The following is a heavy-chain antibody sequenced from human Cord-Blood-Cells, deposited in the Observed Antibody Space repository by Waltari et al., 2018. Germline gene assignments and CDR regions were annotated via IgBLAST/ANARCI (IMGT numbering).Heavy chain of an antibody. V-gene: IGHV3-30-3*01. Sequence: QVQLVASGGGVVQPGRSLRLSCAASGFTFSSYAMPWVLQAPGKGLEWVAVISYDGSNKYYADSVKGRFTISRDNAKHTLYLQMNSLRGEDTAVYYCARQGRSGFFDYWGQGTLVTVSS. CDR1: GFTFSSYA. J-gene: IGHJ4*02. CDR2: ISYDGSNK. CDR3: ARQGRSGFFDY. D-gene: IGHD5-12*01.